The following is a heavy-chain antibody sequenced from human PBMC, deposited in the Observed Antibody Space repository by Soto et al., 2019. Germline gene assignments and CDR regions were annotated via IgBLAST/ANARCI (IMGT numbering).Heavy chain of an antibody. V-gene: IGHV3-23*01. J-gene: IGHJ4*02. D-gene: IGHD2-15*01. Sequence: VGSLRLSCAASGFTFSSYAMGWVRQGPGKGLEWVAVVSIGGSTHYADPVRGRFTISRDNSKNTLSLQMNSLTAEDTAVYFCAKRRGAGGHFDYWGQGALVTVSS. CDR1: GFTFSSYA. CDR2: VSIGGST. CDR3: AKRRGAGGHFDY.